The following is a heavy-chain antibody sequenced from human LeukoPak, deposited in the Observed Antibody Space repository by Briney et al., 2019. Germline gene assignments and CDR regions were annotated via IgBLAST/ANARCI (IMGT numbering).Heavy chain of an antibody. CDR2: IKQDGSEK. V-gene: IGHV3-7*01. CDR1: GFTFSSYW. D-gene: IGHD6-13*01. Sequence: GGSLRLSCADSGFTFSSYWMSWVRQAPGKGLEWVANIKQDGSEKYYVDSVKGRFTISRDNAKNSLYLQMNSLRAEDTAVYYCAREGVEYSSSWSSYWGQGTLVTVSS. J-gene: IGHJ4*02. CDR3: AREGVEYSSSWSSY.